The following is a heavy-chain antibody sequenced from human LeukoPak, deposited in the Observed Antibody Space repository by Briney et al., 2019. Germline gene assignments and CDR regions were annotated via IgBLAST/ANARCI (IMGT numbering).Heavy chain of an antibody. J-gene: IGHJ4*02. V-gene: IGHV4-34*01. Sequence: SETLSLTCAVYGGSFSGYYWSWIRQPPGKGLEWIGEINHSRSTNYNPSLKSRVTISVDTSKNQFSLKLSSVTAADTAVYYCARARTGRWYYFDYWGQGTLVTVSS. D-gene: IGHD3-10*01. CDR2: INHSRST. CDR1: GGSFSGYY. CDR3: ARARTGRWYYFDY.